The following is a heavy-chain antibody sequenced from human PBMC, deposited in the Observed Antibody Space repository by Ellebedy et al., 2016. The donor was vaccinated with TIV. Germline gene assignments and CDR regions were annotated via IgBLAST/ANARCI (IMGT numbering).Heavy chain of an antibody. CDR3: ARDPSGWPDYFDY. J-gene: IGHJ4*02. CDR1: GYTFTNYG. D-gene: IGHD6-19*01. Sequence: ASVKVSCKASGYTFTNYGISWVRQAPGQGLEWMGWISAYNGNTNYAQKFQGRVTMTTDTSTSTAYMELRSLRSDDTAVYHCARDPSGWPDYFDYWGQGTLVTVSS. V-gene: IGHV1-18*01. CDR2: ISAYNGNT.